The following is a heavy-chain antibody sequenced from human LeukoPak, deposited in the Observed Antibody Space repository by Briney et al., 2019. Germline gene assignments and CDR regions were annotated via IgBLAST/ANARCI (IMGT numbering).Heavy chain of an antibody. CDR2: IKEDGSEK. CDR3: AFRSWDIVVVPAAPLYYYYYGMDV. CDR1: GFIFNNHW. Sequence: GGSLRLSCAASGFIFNNHWMIWVRQAPGKGLEWVANIKEDGSEKYYVDSVKGRFTVSRDNAENSLYLQMNSLRAEDTAVYYCAFRSWDIVVVPAAPLYYYYYGMDVWGQGTTVTVSS. V-gene: IGHV3-7*03. D-gene: IGHD2-2*01. J-gene: IGHJ6*02.